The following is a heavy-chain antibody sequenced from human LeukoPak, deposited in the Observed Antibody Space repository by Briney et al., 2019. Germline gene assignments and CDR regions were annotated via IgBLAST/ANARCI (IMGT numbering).Heavy chain of an antibody. CDR1: GGTFSSYT. V-gene: IGHV1-69*02. J-gene: IGHJ4*02. D-gene: IGHD3-3*01. CDR2: IIPILGIA. Sequence: SVKVSCKASGGTFSSYTISWVRQAPGQGLEWMGRIIPILGIANYAQKFQGRVTITTDKSTSTAYMELSSLRAEDTAVYYCASGQYDFWSGYSDYWGQGTLVTVSS. CDR3: ASGQYDFWSGYSDY.